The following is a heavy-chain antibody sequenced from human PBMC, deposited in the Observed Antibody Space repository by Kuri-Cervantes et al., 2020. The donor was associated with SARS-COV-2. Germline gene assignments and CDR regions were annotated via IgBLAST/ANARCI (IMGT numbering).Heavy chain of an antibody. CDR3: ARELLAAAGSHAFDI. J-gene: IGHJ3*02. V-gene: IGHV1-2*06. CDR2: INPNSGGT. D-gene: IGHD6-13*01. CDR1: GYTFTGYY. Sequence: ASVKVSCKASGYTFTGYYMHWVRQAPGQGLEWMGRINPNSGGTNYAQKFQGRVTMTRDTSISTAYMELSRLRSEDTAVYYCARELLAAAGSHAFDIWGQGTMVTVSS.